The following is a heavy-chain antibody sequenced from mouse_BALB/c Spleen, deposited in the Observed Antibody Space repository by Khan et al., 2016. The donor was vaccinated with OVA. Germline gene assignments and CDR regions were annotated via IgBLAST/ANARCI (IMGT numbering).Heavy chain of an antibody. V-gene: IGHV3-2*02. Sequence: EVQLVESGPGLVKPSQSLSLTCTVTGYSITSDYAWNWIRKFPGNKLEWMCYISYSGSTNYNPALKSRISITRDTSKNQFFLQLNSVTTEDTATYCCARHGSRYNYAMDYWGQGTSVTVSS. CDR3: ARHGSRYNYAMDY. CDR2: ISYSGST. J-gene: IGHJ4*01. CDR1: GYSITSDYA. D-gene: IGHD2-2*01.